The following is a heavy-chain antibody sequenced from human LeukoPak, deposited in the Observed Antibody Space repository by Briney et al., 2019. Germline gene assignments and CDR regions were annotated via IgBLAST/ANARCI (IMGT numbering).Heavy chain of an antibody. Sequence: PGGSLRLSCAASGFTFSSYSMNWVRQAPGKGLEWVSYISSSSSTIYYADSVKGRFTISRDNAKNSLYLQMNSLRAEDTAVYYCARVDIVVVPAAIGQSLQHWGQGTLVTVSS. V-gene: IGHV3-48*04. CDR3: ARVDIVVVPAAIGQSLQH. D-gene: IGHD2-2*01. CDR2: ISSSSSTI. CDR1: GFTFSSYS. J-gene: IGHJ1*01.